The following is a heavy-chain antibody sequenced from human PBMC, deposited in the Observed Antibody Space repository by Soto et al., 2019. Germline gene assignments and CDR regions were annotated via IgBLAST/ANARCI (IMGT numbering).Heavy chain of an antibody. CDR3: ARDNRAVTTYFNY. Sequence: LSLTCAASGFTFSSYSMNWVRQAPGKGLEWVSSISSSSSYIYYADSVKGRFTISRDNAKNSLYLQMNSLRAEDTAVYYCARDNRAVTTYFNYWGQGTLVTVSS. D-gene: IGHD4-17*01. CDR1: GFTFSSYS. J-gene: IGHJ4*02. CDR2: ISSSSSYI. V-gene: IGHV3-21*01.